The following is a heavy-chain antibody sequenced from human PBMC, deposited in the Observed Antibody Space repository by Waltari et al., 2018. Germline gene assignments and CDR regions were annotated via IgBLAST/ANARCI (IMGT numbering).Heavy chain of an antibody. CDR2: IWYDVSNK. V-gene: IGHV3-30*18. Sequence: QVHLVESGGGVVQPGSSLRLSCVDSGLNFKKNDMHWVRQAPGKGLEWVAVIWYDVSNKYYADSVKGRFTISRDNSRNTMYLQMNSLRVEDTAVYYCVKGGWYGSSSNGDSWGQGTLVSVSS. CDR3: VKGGWYGSSSNGDS. CDR1: GLNFKKND. J-gene: IGHJ4*02. D-gene: IGHD6-6*01.